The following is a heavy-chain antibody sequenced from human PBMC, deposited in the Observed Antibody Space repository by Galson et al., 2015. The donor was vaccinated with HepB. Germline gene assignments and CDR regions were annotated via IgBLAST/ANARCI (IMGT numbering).Heavy chain of an antibody. V-gene: IGHV3-30*04. CDR2: ISYDGSNK. CDR3: ARVRTTYDY. D-gene: IGHD2/OR15-2a*01. J-gene: IGHJ4*02. Sequence: SLRLSCAASGFTFSSYAMHWVRQAPGKGLEWVAVISYDGSNKYYADSVKGRFTISRDNSKNTLYLQMNSLRAEDTAVYYCARVRTTYDYWGQGTLVTVSS. CDR1: GFTFSSYA.